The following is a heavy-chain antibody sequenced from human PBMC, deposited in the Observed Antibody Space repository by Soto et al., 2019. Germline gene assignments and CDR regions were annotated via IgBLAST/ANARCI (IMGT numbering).Heavy chain of an antibody. CDR2: IYYSGST. D-gene: IGHD3-10*01. CDR3: ASFGFYSGSYF. Sequence: PSETLSLTCTVSGGSISTYYWSWIRQPPGKGLEWIGYIYYSGSTNYNPSLKSRVTISIDTSKNQFSLKLTSVTAADTAVYYCASFGFYSGSYFWGQGTLVTVSS. CDR1: GGSISTYY. V-gene: IGHV4-59*01. J-gene: IGHJ4*02.